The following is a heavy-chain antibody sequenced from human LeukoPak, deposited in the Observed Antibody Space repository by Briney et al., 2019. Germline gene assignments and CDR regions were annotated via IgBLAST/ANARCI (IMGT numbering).Heavy chain of an antibody. Sequence: GGSLRLSCAASGFIFRSYGMHWVRQPPGKGLEWVAVISYDGRNKFYADSVKGRFTISRDNSKNTLCLEMNSLRADETAVYYCARSGSNDAFDVWGQGAMVTVSS. D-gene: IGHD2-2*01. CDR1: GFIFRSYG. CDR2: ISYDGRNK. V-gene: IGHV3-30*03. CDR3: ARSGSNDAFDV. J-gene: IGHJ3*01.